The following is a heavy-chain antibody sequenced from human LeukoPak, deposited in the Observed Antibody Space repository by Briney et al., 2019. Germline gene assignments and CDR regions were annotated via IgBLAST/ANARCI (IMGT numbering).Heavy chain of an antibody. CDR3: ARDSGSGNNDY. D-gene: IGHD1-26*01. Sequence: GASVKVSCKASGYTFTSYAIHWVRQAPGQRLEWMGWISAGNGNTKYSQNFQGRVTCISNTSATTAFMELSSLRSEDAAVYYCARDSGSGNNDYWGQGTLVTVSS. V-gene: IGHV1-3*01. J-gene: IGHJ4*02. CDR1: GYTFTSYA. CDR2: ISAGNGNT.